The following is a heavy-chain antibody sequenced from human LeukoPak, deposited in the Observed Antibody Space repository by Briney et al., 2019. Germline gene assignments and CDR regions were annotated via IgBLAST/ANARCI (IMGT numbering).Heavy chain of an antibody. D-gene: IGHD5-18*01. V-gene: IGHV4-38-2*02. Sequence: PSETLSLTCTVSGYSISSGYYWGWIRQPPGKGLEWIGSIYHSGSTYYNPSLKSRVTISVDTSKNQFSLKLSSVTAADTAVYYCARHRGYISGRHNWSFDLWGRGTLVTVSS. CDR1: GYSISSGYY. CDR3: ARHRGYISGRHNWSFDL. CDR2: IYHSGST. J-gene: IGHJ2*01.